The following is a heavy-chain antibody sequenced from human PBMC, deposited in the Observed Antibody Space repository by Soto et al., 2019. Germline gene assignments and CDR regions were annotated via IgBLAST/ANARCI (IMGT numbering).Heavy chain of an antibody. V-gene: IGHV4-31*03. CDR1: GGSISSGGYY. J-gene: IGHJ6*02. D-gene: IGHD6-13*01. CDR2: IYYSGTT. Sequence: QVQLQESGPGLVKSSQTLSLTCTVSGGSISSGGYYWSWIRQHPGKGLEWIGYIYYSGTTSYNPSIKGGVTISVDTSKNQSSLKLSSVTAADTAVYYCAREPYSGSWPYYKYGMDVWGQGTMVTVSS. CDR3: AREPYSGSWPYYKYGMDV.